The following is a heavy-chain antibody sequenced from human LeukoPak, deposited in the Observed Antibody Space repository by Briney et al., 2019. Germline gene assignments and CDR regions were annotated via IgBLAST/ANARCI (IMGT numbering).Heavy chain of an antibody. D-gene: IGHD1-26*01. V-gene: IGHV1-69*04. CDR2: IIPILGIA. CDR1: GGTFSSYA. J-gene: IGHJ4*02. Sequence: ASVTLSCKASGGTFSSYAISWVRQAPGQGLEWMGRIIPILGIANYAQKFQGRVTITADKSTSTAYMELSSLRSEDTAVYYCARGELVTFDYWGQGTLSPSPQ. CDR3: ARGELVTFDY.